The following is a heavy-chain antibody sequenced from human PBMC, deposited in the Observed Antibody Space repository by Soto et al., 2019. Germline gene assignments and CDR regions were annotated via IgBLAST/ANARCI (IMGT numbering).Heavy chain of an antibody. D-gene: IGHD3-10*01. Sequence: PSETLSLTCTVSGGSISSSSYYWGWIRQPPGKGLEWIGSIYYSGSTDHNPPLKSRVSISVDTSKNQFSLKLSSVTAADTAVYYCARHRGDDSGSYYSIGYFGYWGQRTLDTVSS. CDR1: GGSISSSSYY. CDR3: ARHRGDDSGSYYSIGYFGY. CDR2: IYYSGST. J-gene: IGHJ4*02. V-gene: IGHV4-39*01.